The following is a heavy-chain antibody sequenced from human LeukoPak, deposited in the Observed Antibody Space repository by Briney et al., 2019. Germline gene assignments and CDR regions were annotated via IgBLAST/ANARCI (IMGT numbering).Heavy chain of an antibody. D-gene: IGHD1-14*01. J-gene: IGHJ4*02. CDR1: GFTFTTYW. Sequence: GGSLRLSCAASGFTFTTYWMSWVRAAPGKGLEWVANIDEDGIEKYYVDSLEGRFTVSRDNAKNSLYLQMNSLRPEDTAVYYCARDDGFRSVDFWGQGALVTVSS. CDR2: IDEDGIEK. V-gene: IGHV3-7*04. CDR3: ARDDGFRSVDF.